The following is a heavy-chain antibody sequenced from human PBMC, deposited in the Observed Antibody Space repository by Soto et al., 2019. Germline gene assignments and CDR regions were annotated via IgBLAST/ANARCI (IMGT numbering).Heavy chain of an antibody. D-gene: IGHD3-10*01. CDR1: GDTFNFYT. J-gene: IGHJ4*02. CDR3: ATSFGSGSRAFDY. CDR2: FNPILSFS. Sequence: QVQLVQSGAEVKKPGSSVKVSCKASGDTFNFYTINWVRRAPGLGLEWMGRFNPILSFSNSALKFQGRVTLPADKSTSTAYMVLSSLRSEDTAIYYCATSFGSGSRAFDYWGQGALVTVSS. V-gene: IGHV1-69*02.